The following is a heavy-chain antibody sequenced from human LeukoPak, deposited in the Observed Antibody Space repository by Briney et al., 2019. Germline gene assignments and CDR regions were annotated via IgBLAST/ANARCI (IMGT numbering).Heavy chain of an antibody. CDR2: ISSSSSYI. CDR1: GFTFSSYS. CDR3: ARTSLGATPQDWFGP. D-gene: IGHD1-26*01. Sequence: PGGSLRLSCAASGFTFSSYSMSWVRQAPGKGLEWVSSISSSSSYIYYADSVKGRFTISRDNAKNSLYLQMNSLRAEDTAVYYCARTSLGATPQDWFGPWGQGTLVTVSS. J-gene: IGHJ5*02. V-gene: IGHV3-21*01.